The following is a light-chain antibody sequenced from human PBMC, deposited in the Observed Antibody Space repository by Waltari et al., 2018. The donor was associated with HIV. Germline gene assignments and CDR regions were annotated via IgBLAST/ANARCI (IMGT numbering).Light chain of an antibody. J-gene: IGLJ3*02. CDR2: KDI. CDR3: YSAADNSGL. V-gene: IGLV3-27*01. Sequence: SYDLTQPSSVSVSPGQTARIPCSGALLAKKYVRWFQQKPGQAPVLVMYKDIERPSGIPARFSGSSSGTTVSLTIGGAQVDDEADYYCYSAADNSGLFGGGTKLTVL. CDR1: LLAKKY.